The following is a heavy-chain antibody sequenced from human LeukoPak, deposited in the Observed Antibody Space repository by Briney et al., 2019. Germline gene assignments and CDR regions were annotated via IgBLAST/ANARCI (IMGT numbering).Heavy chain of an antibody. CDR2: MNPNSGNT. V-gene: IGHV1-8*03. CDR1: GYTFTSYD. CDR3: ARRNWNDVRGFDY. D-gene: IGHD1-1*01. J-gene: IGHJ4*02. Sequence: ASVKVSCKASGYTFTSYDINWVRQATGQRLEWMGWMNPNSGNTGYAQKFQGRVTITRNTSISTAYMELSSLRSEDTAVYYCARRNWNDVRGFDYWGQGTLVTVSS.